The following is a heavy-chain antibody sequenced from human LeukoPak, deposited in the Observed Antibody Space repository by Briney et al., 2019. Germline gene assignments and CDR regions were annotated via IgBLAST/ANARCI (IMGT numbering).Heavy chain of an antibody. CDR2: IYTGGET. D-gene: IGHD5-18*01. CDR3: ASVAGYSYGLYSIPPDY. Sequence: GGSLRLSCAASGFNVSSNYLNWVRQAPGKGLEWVSVIYTGGETYYADSVKGRFTISRDSSKNTLYLQMNSLRVEDTAVYYCASVAGYSYGLYSIPPDYWGQGTLVTVSS. J-gene: IGHJ4*02. CDR1: GFNVSSNY. V-gene: IGHV3-66*01.